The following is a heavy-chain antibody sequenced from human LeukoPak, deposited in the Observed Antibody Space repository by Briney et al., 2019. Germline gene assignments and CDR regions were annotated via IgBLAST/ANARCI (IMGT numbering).Heavy chain of an antibody. CDR3: AANPYYYDSSGYLDY. Sequence: SVKLSCKASGFTFTSSAMQWVRQARGQPLEWIGWIVVGSGNTNYAQKFQERVTITRDMSTSTAYMELSSLRSEDTAVYYCAANPYYYDSSGYLDYWGQGTLVTVSS. V-gene: IGHV1-58*02. J-gene: IGHJ4*02. CDR1: GFTFTSSA. D-gene: IGHD3-22*01. CDR2: IVVGSGNT.